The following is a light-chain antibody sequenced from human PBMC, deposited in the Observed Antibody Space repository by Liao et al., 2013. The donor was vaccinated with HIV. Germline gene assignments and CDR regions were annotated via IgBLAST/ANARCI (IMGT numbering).Light chain of an antibody. Sequence: SYELTQPPSVSVSPGQTASITCFGDKLGDRYACWYQQKPGQSPVLVIYQDNKRPSGIPERFSGSNSGNTATLTISGTQPMDEADYYCQAWASGVVFGGGTKLTVL. CDR2: QDN. V-gene: IGLV3-1*01. CDR1: KLGDRY. CDR3: QAWASGVV. J-gene: IGLJ2*01.